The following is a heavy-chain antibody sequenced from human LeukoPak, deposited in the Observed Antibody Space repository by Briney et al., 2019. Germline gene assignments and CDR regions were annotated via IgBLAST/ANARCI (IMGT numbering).Heavy chain of an antibody. V-gene: IGHV3-30-3*01. CDR3: AREGNSGYYPY. CDR2: ISYDGSEK. J-gene: IGHJ4*02. CDR1: GLTFSSYP. Sequence: PGGSLRLSCAASGLTFSSYPMYWVRQAPGKGLEWVAVISYDGSEKHYADPVKGRFTISRDNSKNTLYLQMSSLRAEDTAMYYCAREGNSGYYPYWGQGILVTVSS. D-gene: IGHD3-22*01.